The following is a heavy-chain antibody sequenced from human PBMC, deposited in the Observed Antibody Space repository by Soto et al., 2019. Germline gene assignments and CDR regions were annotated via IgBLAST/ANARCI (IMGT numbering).Heavy chain of an antibody. CDR1: EFTFSKYW. V-gene: IGHV3-74*01. CDR3: ARDYYYDSRSSSVNWFDP. Sequence: VGSLRLSCVASEFTFSKYWMHWVRQAPGKGLVWVSRINMDGTKTAYADSVKGRFTVSRDNANNTLYLQMNSLGVEDTAVYYCARDYYYDSRSSSVNWFDPWGQGTLVTVSS. D-gene: IGHD3-22*01. CDR2: INMDGTKT. J-gene: IGHJ5*02.